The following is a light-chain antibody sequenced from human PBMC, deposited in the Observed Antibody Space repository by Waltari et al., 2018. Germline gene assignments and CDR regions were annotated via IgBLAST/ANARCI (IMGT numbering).Light chain of an antibody. V-gene: IGLV3-25*03. CDR1: VLTKLY. J-gene: IGLJ3*02. CDR2: KAS. CDR3: QSADTSGNRV. Sequence: SYELTQPPSLSVSPGQTARITCSADVLTKLYSYWYQQKPGQAPVLIIYKASERPSGTPERFSGSRPGTTITLTISGVQAEDEADYYCQSADTSGNRVFGGGTKLTVL.